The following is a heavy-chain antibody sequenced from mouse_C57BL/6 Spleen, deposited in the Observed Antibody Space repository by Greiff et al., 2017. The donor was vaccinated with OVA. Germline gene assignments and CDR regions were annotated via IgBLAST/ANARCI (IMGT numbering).Heavy chain of an antibody. V-gene: IGHV1-19*01. CDR1: GYTFTDYY. J-gene: IGHJ4*01. CDR3: ARSGGSSYYAMDY. D-gene: IGHD1-1*01. CDR2: INPYNGGT. Sequence: EVQVVESGPVLVKPGASVKMSCKASGYTFTDYYMNWVKQSHGKSLEWIGVINPYNGGTSYNQKFKGKATLTVDKSSSTAYMELNSLTSEDSAVYYCARSGGSSYYAMDYWGQGTSVTVSS.